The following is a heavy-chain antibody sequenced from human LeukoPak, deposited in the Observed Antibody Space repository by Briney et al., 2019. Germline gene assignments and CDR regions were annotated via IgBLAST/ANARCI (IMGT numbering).Heavy chain of an antibody. V-gene: IGHV3-23*01. CDR3: AKGYCSGGSCEGGY. Sequence: PGGSLRLSCAASGFTFSSYAMNWVRQAPGKGLEWVSGISGSGGSIYYADSVKGRFTISRDNSKNTLDLQMNSLRAEDTAVYYCAKGYCSGGSCEGGYWGQGTLVTVSS. CDR1: GFTFSSYA. CDR2: ISGSGGSI. J-gene: IGHJ4*02. D-gene: IGHD2-15*01.